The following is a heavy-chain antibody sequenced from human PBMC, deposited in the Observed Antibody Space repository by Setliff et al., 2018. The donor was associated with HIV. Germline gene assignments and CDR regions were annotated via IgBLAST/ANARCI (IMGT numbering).Heavy chain of an antibody. Sequence: ASVKVSCKASGYTFTSYDINWVRQATGQGLEWMGIINPSGGSTRYAQKFQGRVTMTRDTSTSTVYMELSSLRSEDTAVYYCARVQTMAVAGTQYYYMDVWGKGTTVTVSS. D-gene: IGHD6-19*01. V-gene: IGHV1-46*01. CDR3: ARVQTMAVAGTQYYYMDV. J-gene: IGHJ6*03. CDR2: INPSGGST. CDR1: GYTFTSYD.